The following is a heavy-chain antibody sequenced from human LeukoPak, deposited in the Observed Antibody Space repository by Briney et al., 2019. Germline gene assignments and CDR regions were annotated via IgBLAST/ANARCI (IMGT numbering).Heavy chain of an antibody. D-gene: IGHD2-2*01. CDR1: GFTVSNAW. J-gene: IGHJ4*02. Sequence: PGGSLRLSCAASGFTVSNAWMSWVRQAPGKGLEWVSAIDGSGGTTFYADSVKGRVTISRVQSTNTVYLQMNSLRADDTAVYYCAKAHCSSTSCSRADNWGQGTLVTVSS. CDR2: IDGSGGTT. CDR3: AKAHCSSTSCSRADN. V-gene: IGHV3-23*01.